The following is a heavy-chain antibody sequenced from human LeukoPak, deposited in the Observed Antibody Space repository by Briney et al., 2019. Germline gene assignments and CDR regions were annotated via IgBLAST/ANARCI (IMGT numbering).Heavy chain of an antibody. CDR1: GYTFTGYY. CDR3: ARGNCSGGSCHFDY. Sequence: ASVKVSCKASGYTFTGYYMHWVRQAPGQGLEWMGWINPNSGGTNYAQKFQGRVTMTRDTSISTAYMELSRLRSDDTAVYYCARGNCSGGSCHFDYWGQGTLVTVSS. V-gene: IGHV1-2*02. J-gene: IGHJ4*02. CDR2: INPNSGGT. D-gene: IGHD2-15*01.